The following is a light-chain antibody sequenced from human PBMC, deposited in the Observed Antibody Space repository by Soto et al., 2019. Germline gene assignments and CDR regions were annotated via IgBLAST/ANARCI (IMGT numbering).Light chain of an antibody. CDR2: VAS. CDR1: RHVYINA. CDR3: QQYGDSPFT. J-gene: IGKJ3*01. Sequence: VVLTQSPATLSLSPGDRATLSCRASRHVYINALGWYQQKPRRTPTLLIYVASTRATDIPDRFSATRSGTDFSLSIIGVEPEDYAVYYCQQYGDSPFTFGPGT. V-gene: IGKV3-20*01.